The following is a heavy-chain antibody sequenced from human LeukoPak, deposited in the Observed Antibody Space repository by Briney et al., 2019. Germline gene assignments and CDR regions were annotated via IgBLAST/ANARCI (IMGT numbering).Heavy chain of an antibody. D-gene: IGHD2/OR15-2a*01. J-gene: IGHJ4*02. CDR2: IYYSGST. V-gene: IGHV4-39*07. CDR3: AQGGATLYYFDY. CDR1: GGSISSSSYY. Sequence: SETLSLTCTVSGGSISSSSYYWGWIRQPPGKGLEWIGSIYYSGSTYYNPSLKSRVTISVDTSKNQFSLKLSSVTAADTAVYYCAQGGATLYYFDYWGQGTLVTVSS.